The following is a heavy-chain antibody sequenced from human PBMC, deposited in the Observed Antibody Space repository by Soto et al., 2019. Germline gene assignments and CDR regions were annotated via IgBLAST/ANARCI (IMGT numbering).Heavy chain of an antibody. CDR3: TAMTGIDY. V-gene: IGHV3-73*01. D-gene: IGHD1-1*01. J-gene: IGHJ4*02. CDR2: IRTKTNNYAT. CDR1: GFTFSGSG. Sequence: GGSLRLSCAASGFTFSGSGIHWVRQASGKGLEWVGRIRTKTNNYATAYAASVKGRFTISRDDSKNMAYLQMNSLKTEDTAVYYCTAMTGIDYWCQGTLLTVSS.